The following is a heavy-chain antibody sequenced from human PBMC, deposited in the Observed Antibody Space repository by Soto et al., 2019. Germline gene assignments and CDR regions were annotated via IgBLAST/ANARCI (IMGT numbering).Heavy chain of an antibody. CDR3: ARYLVTYYYYYMDV. D-gene: IGHD6-13*01. Sequence: PSETLSLTCTVSGGSISSYYWSWIRQPPGKGLEWIGYIYYSGSTSYNPSLKSRVTISVNTSKNQFSLKLSSVTAADTAVYYCARYLVTYYYYYMDVWGKGTTVTVSS. V-gene: IGHV4-59*01. CDR2: IYYSGST. J-gene: IGHJ6*03. CDR1: GGSISSYY.